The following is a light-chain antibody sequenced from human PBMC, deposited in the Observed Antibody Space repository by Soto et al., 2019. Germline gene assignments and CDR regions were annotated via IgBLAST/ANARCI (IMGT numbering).Light chain of an antibody. Sequence: SVLTQPASVSGFPGQSITISCTGTSSDVGGYNFVSWYQQHPGKAPKLLIYDVSDRPSGVSNRFSGSKSGNTASLTISGLQAENEADYYCRSYTRSSTYVFGTGTKLTVL. CDR2: DVS. CDR1: SSDVGGYNF. J-gene: IGLJ1*01. V-gene: IGLV2-14*01. CDR3: RSYTRSSTYV.